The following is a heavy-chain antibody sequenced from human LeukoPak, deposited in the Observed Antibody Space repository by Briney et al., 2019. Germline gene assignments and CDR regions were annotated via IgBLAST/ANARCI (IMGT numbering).Heavy chain of an antibody. J-gene: IGHJ5*02. CDR2: VHYSGAT. CDR3: ARGGANWFDP. D-gene: IGHD4/OR15-4a*01. Sequence: SETLSLTCTVSGDSINGYYWSWIRQSPEKGLEWIRYVHYSGATNYNPSLKGRGTISVDTSKNQFSLKLNSVTAADTAVYYCARGGANWFDPWGQGTLVTVSS. V-gene: IGHV4-59*12. CDR1: GDSINGYY.